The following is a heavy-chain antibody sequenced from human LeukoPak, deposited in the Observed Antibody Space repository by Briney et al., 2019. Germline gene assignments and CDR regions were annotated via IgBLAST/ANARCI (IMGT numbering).Heavy chain of an antibody. CDR1: GGTFSSYA. J-gene: IGHJ3*02. CDR2: IIPIVGTT. D-gene: IGHD4-23*01. V-gene: IGHV1-69*13. Sequence: SVKVSCKDSGGTFSSYAFSWVRQAPGQGLEWMGGIIPIVGTTNYAQMFQGRVTITADESTSTAYMELSSLRSEDTAVYYCARDYGGNSRRGAFDIWGQGTMVTVSS. CDR3: ARDYGGNSRRGAFDI.